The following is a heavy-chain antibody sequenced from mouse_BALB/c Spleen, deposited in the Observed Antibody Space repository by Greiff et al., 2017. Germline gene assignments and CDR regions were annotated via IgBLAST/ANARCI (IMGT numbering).Heavy chain of an antibody. CDR1: GFNIKDTY. Sequence: EVKVVESGAELVKPGASVKLSCTASGFNIKDTYMHWVKQRPEQGLEWIGRIDPANGNTKYDPKFQGKATITADTSSNTAYLQLSSLTSEDTAVYYCASRFDYWGQGTTLTVSS. V-gene: IGHV14-3*02. J-gene: IGHJ2*01. CDR2: IDPANGNT. CDR3: ASRFDY.